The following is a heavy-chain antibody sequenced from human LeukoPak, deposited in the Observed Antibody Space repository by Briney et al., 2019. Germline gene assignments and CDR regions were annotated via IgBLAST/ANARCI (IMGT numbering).Heavy chain of an antibody. J-gene: IGHJ6*02. CDR3: ARKYCSGGSCYWEDYYYGMDV. CDR1: GYTFTCYY. D-gene: IGHD2-15*01. Sequence: GASVKVSCKASGYTFTCYYMHWVRQAPGQGLEWMGWINPNSGGTNYAQKFQGRVTMTRETSISTAYMELSRLRSDDTAVYYCARKYCSGGSCYWEDYYYGMDVWGQGTTVTVSS. V-gene: IGHV1-2*02. CDR2: INPNSGGT.